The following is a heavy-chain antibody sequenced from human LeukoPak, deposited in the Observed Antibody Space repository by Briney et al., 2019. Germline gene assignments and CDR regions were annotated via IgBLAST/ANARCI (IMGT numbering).Heavy chain of an antibody. CDR3: ARDPRLRWSSSYFDL. D-gene: IGHD4-23*01. CDR1: GGSVSSGSFY. V-gene: IGHV4-61*01. J-gene: IGHJ2*01. CDR2: SYYTGST. Sequence: SETLSLTCTVSGGSVSSGSFYWSWFRQPPGRGLEWIGYSYYTGSTYYTSSLKSRLTISLDTSRNQFSLTLTSVTAADTAVYFCARDPRLRWSSSYFDLWGRGTQVTVSS.